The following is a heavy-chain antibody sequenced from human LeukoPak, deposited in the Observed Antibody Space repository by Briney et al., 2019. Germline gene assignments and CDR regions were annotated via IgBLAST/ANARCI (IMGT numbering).Heavy chain of an antibody. D-gene: IGHD6-13*01. J-gene: IGHJ4*02. Sequence: PSETLSLTCTVSGGSISSYYWSWIRQPPGKGLEWIGYIYYSGSTNYNPSLKSRVTISLDTSKNQFSLKLSSVTAADTAVYYCARERIAAAGTVFDYWGQGTLVTVSS. CDR2: IYYSGST. V-gene: IGHV4-59*01. CDR3: ARERIAAAGTVFDY. CDR1: GGSISSYY.